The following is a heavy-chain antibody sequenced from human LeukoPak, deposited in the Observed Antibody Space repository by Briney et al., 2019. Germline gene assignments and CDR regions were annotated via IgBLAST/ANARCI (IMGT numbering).Heavy chain of an antibody. J-gene: IGHJ3*02. V-gene: IGHV7-4-1*02. D-gene: IGHD6-19*01. Sequence: GASVKVSCKASGYTFTSYAMNWVRQAPGQGLEWMGWINTNTGNPTYAQGFTGRFVFSLDTSVSTAYLQISSLKAEDTAVYYCARVKRAVTSTGEAFDIWGLGTMVTVSS. CDR2: INTNTGNP. CDR3: ARVKRAVTSTGEAFDI. CDR1: GYTFTSYA.